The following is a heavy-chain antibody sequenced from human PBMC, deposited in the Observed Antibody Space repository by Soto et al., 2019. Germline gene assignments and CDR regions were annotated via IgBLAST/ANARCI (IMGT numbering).Heavy chain of an antibody. CDR1: GLTSSSQA. V-gene: IGHV3-23*01. Sequence: EVQLLETGGGLVQPGGSLRLSCAASGLTSSSQAMTWVRQAAGAGLEWVSSISHSGDNTYYADSVKGRFTISRDDSKKTLFLHMNSLRADDTAVYYCATYDLRDENGETRDFWGQGTLVTVSS. D-gene: IGHD4-17*01. J-gene: IGHJ4*02. CDR2: ISHSGDNT. CDR3: ATYDLRDENGETRDF.